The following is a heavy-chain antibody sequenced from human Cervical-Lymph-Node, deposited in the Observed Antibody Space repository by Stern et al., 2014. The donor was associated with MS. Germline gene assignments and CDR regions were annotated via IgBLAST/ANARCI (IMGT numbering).Heavy chain of an antibody. D-gene: IGHD4-23*01. J-gene: IGHJ4*02. CDR2: ISSGGSYI. Sequence: VQLVESGGGLVKPGGSLRLSCAASGFTFSSYSMNRVRQAPGKGLEWVASISSGGSYIYYADSLKGRFTISRDNAKNSLYLQMNSLRAEDTAVYYCARGRGGNYRYYFDYWGQGTLVTVSS. V-gene: IGHV3-21*01. CDR3: ARGRGGNYRYYFDY. CDR1: GFTFSSYS.